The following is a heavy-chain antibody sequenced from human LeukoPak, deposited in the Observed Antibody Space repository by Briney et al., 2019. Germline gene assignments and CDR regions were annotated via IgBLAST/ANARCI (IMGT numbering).Heavy chain of an antibody. Sequence: GESLRLSCAASGFTFNNYWLHWVRQAPGKGLEWVSAISGSGGSTYYADSVKGRFTISRDNSKNTLYLQMNSLRAEDTAVYYCAKGIMAAYYFDSWGQGTLVTVSS. D-gene: IGHD5-12*01. CDR2: ISGSGGST. CDR3: AKGIMAAYYFDS. J-gene: IGHJ4*02. CDR1: GFTFNNYW. V-gene: IGHV3-23*01.